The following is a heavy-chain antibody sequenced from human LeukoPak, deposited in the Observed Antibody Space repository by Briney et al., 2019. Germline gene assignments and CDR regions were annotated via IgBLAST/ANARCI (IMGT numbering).Heavy chain of an antibody. CDR3: ARVGQLLPPQAYYYYYYMDV. V-gene: IGHV4-30-4*08. CDR2: IYYSGST. Sequence: SQTLSLTCTVSGGSISSGDYYWSWIRQPPGKGLECIGYIYYSGSTYYNPSLKSRVTISVDTSKNQFSLKLSSVTAADTAVYYCARVGQLLPPQAYYYYYYMDVWGKGTTVTVSS. D-gene: IGHD2-2*01. J-gene: IGHJ6*03. CDR1: GGSISSGDYY.